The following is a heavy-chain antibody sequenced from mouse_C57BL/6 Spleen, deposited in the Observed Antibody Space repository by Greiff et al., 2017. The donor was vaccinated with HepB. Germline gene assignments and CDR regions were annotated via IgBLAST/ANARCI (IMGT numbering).Heavy chain of an antibody. D-gene: IGHD1-1*01. V-gene: IGHV1-22*01. Sequence: EVKLQESGPELVKPGASVKMSCKASGYTFTDYNMHWVKQSHGKSLEWIGYINPNNGGTSYNQKFKGKATLTVNKSSSTAYMELRSLTSEDSAVYYCARGLYGSSYDYYAMDYWGQGTSVTVSS. CDR1: GYTFTDYN. CDR3: ARGLYGSSYDYYAMDY. CDR2: INPNNGGT. J-gene: IGHJ4*01.